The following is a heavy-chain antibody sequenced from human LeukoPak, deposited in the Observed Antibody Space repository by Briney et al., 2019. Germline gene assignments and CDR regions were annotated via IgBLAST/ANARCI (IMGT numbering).Heavy chain of an antibody. CDR1: GYTFTGYY. CDR2: INPNSGGT. D-gene: IGHD3-3*01. Sequence: VASVKVSCKASGYTFTGYYMHWVRQAPGQGLEWMGWINPNSGGTNYAQKSQGRVTMTRDTSISTAYMELSRLRSDDTAVYYCARGGRITIFGVVPYKLDYWGQGTLVTVSS. V-gene: IGHV1-2*02. CDR3: ARGGRITIFGVVPYKLDY. J-gene: IGHJ4*02.